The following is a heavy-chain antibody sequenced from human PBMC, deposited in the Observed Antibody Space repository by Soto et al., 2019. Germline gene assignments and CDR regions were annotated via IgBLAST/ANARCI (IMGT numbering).Heavy chain of an antibody. CDR2: ISTDKGNT. D-gene: IGHD1-7*01. CDR3: ARDRDSNSDY. J-gene: IGHJ4*02. Sequence: ASVEVSCEASGYRFATYGRTWVLQAPGQGLEWMGCISTDKGNTKYAQNFQSRATLTTDTSTSTAYMELRSLRSDDTAVYYCARDRDSNSDYRGQRTPVPVSS. CDR1: GYRFATYG. V-gene: IGHV1-18*01.